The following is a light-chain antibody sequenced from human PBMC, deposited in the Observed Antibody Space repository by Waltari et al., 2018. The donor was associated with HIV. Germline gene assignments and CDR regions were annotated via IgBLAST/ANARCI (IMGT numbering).Light chain of an antibody. J-gene: IGKJ1*01. CDR3: MRGTHWPWT. CDR2: NIS. CDR1: QSLVYSDGNTY. V-gene: IGKV2-30*01. Sequence: DVVLTQTPLSLPVTLGQPASISCRSSQSLVYSDGNTYLIWLQQRPGQSPRRLIYNISKRDSGVPDTFSGSGAGTNFTLTISRVEADDVGLYYCMRGTHWPWTFGQGTKVEI.